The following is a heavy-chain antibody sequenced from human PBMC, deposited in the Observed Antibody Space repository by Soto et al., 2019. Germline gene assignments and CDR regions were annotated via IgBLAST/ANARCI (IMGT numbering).Heavy chain of an antibody. Sequence: SETLSLTCTVSGGSISSYYWSWIRQPPGKGLEWIGYIYYSGSTNYNPSLKSRVTISVDTSKNQFSLKLSSVTAADTAVYYCARLYYDFWSGSRSRFDYWGQGTLVTVSS. CDR2: IYYSGST. CDR1: GGSISSYY. J-gene: IGHJ4*02. D-gene: IGHD3-3*01. CDR3: ARLYYDFWSGSRSRFDY. V-gene: IGHV4-59*08.